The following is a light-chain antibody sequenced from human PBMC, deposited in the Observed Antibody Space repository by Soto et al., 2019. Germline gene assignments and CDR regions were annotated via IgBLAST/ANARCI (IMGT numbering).Light chain of an antibody. CDR2: GAS. CDR1: QSVSSN. Sequence: EIVMTQSPATLSVSPGERATLSCRASQSVSSNLAWYQQKPGQAPRLLIHGASTRATGFPARFSGSGSGTDFTLTISSLEPEDFAVYYCQQRSNWPWTFGQGTKVDIK. V-gene: IGKV3-15*01. J-gene: IGKJ1*01. CDR3: QQRSNWPWT.